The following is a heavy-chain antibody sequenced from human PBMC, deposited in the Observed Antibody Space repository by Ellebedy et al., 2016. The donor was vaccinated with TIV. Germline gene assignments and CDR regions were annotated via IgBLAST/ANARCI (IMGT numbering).Heavy chain of an antibody. D-gene: IGHD6-6*01. J-gene: IGHJ4*02. CDR2: ISSGSSYI. Sequence: GESLKISCTDFGFTFSSYTMNWVRQAPGKGLEWVSSISSGSSYIYYADSVRGRFIISRDNAKNSLYLQMNSLRAEDTAVYYCARDRAARTVTSYFDYWGQGTLVTVSS. CDR1: GFTFSSYT. CDR3: ARDRAARTVTSYFDY. V-gene: IGHV3-21*01.